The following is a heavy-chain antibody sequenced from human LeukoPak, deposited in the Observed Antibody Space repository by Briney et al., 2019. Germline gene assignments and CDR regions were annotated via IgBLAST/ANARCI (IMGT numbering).Heavy chain of an antibody. CDR1: GFNFNDYA. CDR2: ITWNSGSV. Sequence: GGSLRLSCAASGFNFNDYAMHWVRQAPGKGLEWDSGITWNSGSVDYADSVKGRFTISRDNAKNSLYLQMNSLRAEDTALYYCAKDQGYYYDSSGYTFWGQGTLVIVSS. CDR3: AKDQGYYYDSSGYTF. D-gene: IGHD3-22*01. V-gene: IGHV3-9*01. J-gene: IGHJ4*02.